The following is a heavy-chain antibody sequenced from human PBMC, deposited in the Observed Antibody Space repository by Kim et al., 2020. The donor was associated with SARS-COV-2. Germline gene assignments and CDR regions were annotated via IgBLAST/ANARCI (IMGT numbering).Heavy chain of an antibody. CDR3: AGGDFGTHRFAY. D-gene: IGHD3-3*01. Sequence: SETLSLTCTVSGGSIRSYYWSWIRQPPGGGLEWIGYIFYSGTTNYSPSLKSRVTMSVDMSKSHYPLKLNSVTAADTAVYYCAGGDFGTHRFAYWGQGSLVTVSS. V-gene: IGHV4-59*01. CDR1: GGSIRSYY. J-gene: IGHJ4*02. CDR2: IFYSGTT.